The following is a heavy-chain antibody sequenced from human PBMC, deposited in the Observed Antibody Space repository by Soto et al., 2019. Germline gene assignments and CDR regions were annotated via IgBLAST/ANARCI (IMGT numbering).Heavy chain of an antibody. CDR3: ARDLFGSSSGDLFDY. CDR1: GFTFSSYG. D-gene: IGHD6-6*01. CDR2: IWYDGSNK. Sequence: HPGGSLRLSCAASGFTFSSYGMHWVRQAPGKGLEWVAVIWYDGSNKYYADSVKGRFTISRDNSKNTLYLQMNSLRAEDTAVYYCARDLFGSSSGDLFDYWGQGTLVTVSS. V-gene: IGHV3-33*01. J-gene: IGHJ4*02.